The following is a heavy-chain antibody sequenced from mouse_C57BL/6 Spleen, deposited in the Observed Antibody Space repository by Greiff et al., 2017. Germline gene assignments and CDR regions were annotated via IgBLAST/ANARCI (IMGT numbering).Heavy chain of an antibody. J-gene: IGHJ4*01. Sequence: QVQLQQSGPGLVQPSQSLSITCTVSGFSLTSYGVHWVRQSPGKGLEWLGVIWRGGSTDYNAAFMSRLSITKDNSKSQVFFKMNSLQADDTAIYYCAKKRGYEGDYYAMDYWGQGTSVTVSS. CDR1: GFSLTSYG. D-gene: IGHD2-2*01. V-gene: IGHV2-5*01. CDR3: AKKRGYEGDYYAMDY. CDR2: IWRGGST.